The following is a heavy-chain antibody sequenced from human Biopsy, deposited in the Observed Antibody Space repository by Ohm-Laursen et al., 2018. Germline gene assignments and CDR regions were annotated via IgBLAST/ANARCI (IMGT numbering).Heavy chain of an antibody. CDR1: GFPVSYYY. CDR2: INSSGSTK. Sequence: SLRLSCTASGFPVSYYYMSWIRQAPGRGLEWVSDINSSGSTKYHAESVKGRFTISRDNAMNSVYLQMNSLRGEDTAVYYCARAVGIAAAPIDYWGQGTLVTVSS. J-gene: IGHJ4*02. CDR3: ARAVGIAAAPIDY. D-gene: IGHD2-15*01. V-gene: IGHV3-11*01.